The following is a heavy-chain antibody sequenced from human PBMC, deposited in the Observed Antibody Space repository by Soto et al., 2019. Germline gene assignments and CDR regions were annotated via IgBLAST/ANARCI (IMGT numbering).Heavy chain of an antibody. D-gene: IGHD6-13*01. V-gene: IGHV4-34*01. CDR3: ARVTGKDSSSWSSVPTGMDV. J-gene: IGHJ6*02. CDR2: INHSGST. CDR1: GGSFSGYY. Sequence: SETLSLTCAVYGGSFSGYYWSWIRQPPGKGLEWIGEINHSGSTNYNPSLKSRVTISVDTSKNQFSLKLSSVTAADTAVYYCARVTGKDSSSWSSVPTGMDVWGQGTTVTVSS.